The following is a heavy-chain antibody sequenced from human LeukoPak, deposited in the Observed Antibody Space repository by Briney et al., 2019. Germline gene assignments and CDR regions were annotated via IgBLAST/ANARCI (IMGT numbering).Heavy chain of an antibody. CDR3: ARGYIDNLGYSPRSAFDK. V-gene: IGHV3-21*01. D-gene: IGHD3-22*01. J-gene: IGHJ4*02. CDR2: ISSTSRSSYI. CDR1: GFSFGSYS. Sequence: GGSLRLSCAASGFSFGSYSMNWVRQAPGKGLEWVSSISSTSRSSYIFYAESVEGRFAISRDNTKNSLFLQMNSLIAEDTAVYYCARGYIDNLGYSPRSAFDKWGQGTLVTVSS.